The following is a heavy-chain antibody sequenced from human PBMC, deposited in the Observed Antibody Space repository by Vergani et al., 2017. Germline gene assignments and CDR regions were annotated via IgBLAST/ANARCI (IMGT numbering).Heavy chain of an antibody. J-gene: IGHJ5*02. Sequence: QVQLVQSGAEVKKPGASVKVSCKASGYTFTSYAMHLVRQAPGQRLEWMGWINAGNGNTKYSQKFQGRVTITRDTSASTAYMELSSLRSEDTAVYYCARDTVTTRGEYNWFDPWGQGTLVTVSS. V-gene: IGHV1-3*01. D-gene: IGHD4-17*01. CDR1: GYTFTSYA. CDR2: INAGNGNT. CDR3: ARDTVTTRGEYNWFDP.